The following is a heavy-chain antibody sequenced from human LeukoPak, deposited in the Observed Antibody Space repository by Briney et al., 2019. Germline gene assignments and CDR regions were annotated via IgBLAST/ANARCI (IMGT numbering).Heavy chain of an antibody. V-gene: IGHV3-7*01. Sequence: PGGSLRLSCAASGFTFSSYWMSWVRQAPGKGLEWVANIKQDGSEKYYVDSVKGRFTISRDNAKNSLCLQMNSLRAEDTAVYYCARNYDFWSQPGGFDYWGQGTLVTVSS. CDR1: GFTFSSYW. CDR2: IKQDGSEK. D-gene: IGHD3-3*01. J-gene: IGHJ4*02. CDR3: ARNYDFWSQPGGFDY.